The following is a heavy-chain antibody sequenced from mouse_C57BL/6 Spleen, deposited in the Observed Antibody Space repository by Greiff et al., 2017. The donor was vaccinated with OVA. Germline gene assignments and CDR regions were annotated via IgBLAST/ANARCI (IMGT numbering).Heavy chain of an antibody. CDR2: ISSGSSTI. CDR3: ARGSSTGFAY. Sequence: EVQVVESGGGLVKPGGSLKLSCAASGFTFSDYGMHWVRPAPEKGLEWVAYISSGSSTIYYADTVKGRFTISRDNAKNTLVLQMTSLRSEDTAMYYCARGSSTGFAYWGQGTLVTVSA. J-gene: IGHJ3*01. CDR1: GFTFSDYG. V-gene: IGHV5-17*01. D-gene: IGHD3-2*02.